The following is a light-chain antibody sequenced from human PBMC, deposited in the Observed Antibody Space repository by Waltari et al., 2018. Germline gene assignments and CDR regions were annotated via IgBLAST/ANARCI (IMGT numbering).Light chain of an antibody. Sequence: QVVLTQSPSASASLGASVKLTCTLSSGHSSYSIAWHQQHPEKGPRYLVKVNNDGSPTKGDGIPDRFSGSNSGAERYLTISSLQSEDEADYYCQTWGTGITFGGGAKLTVL. V-gene: IGLV4-69*01. J-gene: IGLJ2*01. CDR1: SGHSSYS. CDR2: VNNDGSP. CDR3: QTWGTGIT.